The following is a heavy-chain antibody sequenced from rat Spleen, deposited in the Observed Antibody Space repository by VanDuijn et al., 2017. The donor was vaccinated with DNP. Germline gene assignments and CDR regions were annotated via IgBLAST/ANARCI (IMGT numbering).Heavy chain of an antibody. CDR2: ITNEGSST. CDR1: GFTFSDYA. J-gene: IGHJ2*01. D-gene: IGHD4-3*01. CDR3: ARVDSGYDFDY. Sequence: EVQLVESGGGLVQPGRSLKLSCAASGFTFSDYAMTWFRQVPGEGLEWIASITNEGSSTYYRDSVKGRFTVSRDNAKSTLYLQMDSLRSEDTATYYCARVDSGYDFDYWGQGVMVTVSS. V-gene: IGHV5-17*01.